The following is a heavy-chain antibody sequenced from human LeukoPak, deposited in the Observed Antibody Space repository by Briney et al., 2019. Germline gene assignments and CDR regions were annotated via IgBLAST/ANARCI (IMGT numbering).Heavy chain of an antibody. V-gene: IGHV1-2*02. Sequence: ASVKVSCKASGYTFTRYYIHWVRQAPGQRNEWMGWINRNGGGKNYAQKFQGRVTMTRDKSMSTAYMEVSRLRSDDTAVYYCAREDSGSYLWGQGTLVTVSS. CDR3: AREDSGSYL. CDR1: GYTFTRYY. J-gene: IGHJ5*02. CDR2: INRNGGGK. D-gene: IGHD1-26*01.